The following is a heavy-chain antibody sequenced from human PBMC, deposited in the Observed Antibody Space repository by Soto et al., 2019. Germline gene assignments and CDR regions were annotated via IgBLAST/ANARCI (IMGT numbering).Heavy chain of an antibody. D-gene: IGHD3-22*01. CDR2: IDPSDSYT. J-gene: IGHJ5*02. CDR1: GYSFTSYW. CDR3: ARPPDYYDSSGPGAP. V-gene: IGHV5-10-1*01. Sequence: PGESLKISCKGSGYSFTSYWISWVRQMPGKGLEWMGRIDPSDSYTNYSPSFQGHVTISADKSISTAYLQWSSLKASDTAMYYCARPPDYYDSSGPGAPWGQGTLVTVSS.